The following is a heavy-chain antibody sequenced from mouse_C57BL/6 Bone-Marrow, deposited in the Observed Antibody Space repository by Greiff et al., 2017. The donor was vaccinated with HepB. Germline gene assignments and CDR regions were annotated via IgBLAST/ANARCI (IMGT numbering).Heavy chain of an antibody. CDR3: ARSYYGSSYWFDY. CDR1: GYTFTSYW. J-gene: IGHJ3*01. V-gene: IGHV1-53*01. Sequence: VQLQQSGTELVKPGASVKMSCKASGYTFTSYWMHWVKQRPGQGLEWIGNINPSNGGTNYNEKFKSKATLTVDKSSSTAYMQLSSLTSEDSAFYYCARSYYGSSYWFDYWGPGTLVTVSA. D-gene: IGHD1-1*01. CDR2: INPSNGGT.